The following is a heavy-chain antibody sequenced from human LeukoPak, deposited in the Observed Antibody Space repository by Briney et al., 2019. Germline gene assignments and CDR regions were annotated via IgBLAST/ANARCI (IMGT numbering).Heavy chain of an antibody. D-gene: IGHD3-3*01. Sequence: GGSLRLSCTASGFNFGDYALSWVRQAPGKGLEWVSAISGSGGSTYYADSVKGRFTISRDNSKNTLYLQMNSLRAEDTAVYYCAKDSVTKYDFWSGPTYFVDYWGQGTLVTVSS. J-gene: IGHJ4*02. CDR2: ISGSGGST. CDR3: AKDSVTKYDFWSGPTYFVDY. CDR1: GFNFGDYA. V-gene: IGHV3-23*01.